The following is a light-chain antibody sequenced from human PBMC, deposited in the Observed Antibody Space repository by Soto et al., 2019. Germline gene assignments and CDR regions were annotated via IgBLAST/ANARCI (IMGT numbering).Light chain of an antibody. Sequence: QSALTQPPSVSGAPGQRVTISCTGSRSNIGAGFDVHWYQHLPGTAPKLLIYGNNNRPSGVPDRFSGFNSGTSASLAITGLQAEDEADYYCQSYDSSLSGVIFGGGTQLTVL. CDR2: GNN. CDR1: RSNIGAGFD. CDR3: QSYDSSLSGVI. V-gene: IGLV1-40*01. J-gene: IGLJ2*01.